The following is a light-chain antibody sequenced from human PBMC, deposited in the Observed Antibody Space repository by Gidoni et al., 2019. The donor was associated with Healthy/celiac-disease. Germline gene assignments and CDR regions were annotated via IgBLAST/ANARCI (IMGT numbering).Light chain of an antibody. Sequence: SALTQHTSASASPGHSTTVSCTGTSSDVGSYNLVSWYPQHPGKAPKLMIYEGSKRPPGVSNRFSGAKSGNTASLTSSGLQAEDEADYYCCSYAGSSPVVFGGGTKLTVL. CDR2: EGS. V-gene: IGLV2-23*01. CDR3: CSYAGSSPVV. CDR1: SSDVGSYNL. J-gene: IGLJ2*01.